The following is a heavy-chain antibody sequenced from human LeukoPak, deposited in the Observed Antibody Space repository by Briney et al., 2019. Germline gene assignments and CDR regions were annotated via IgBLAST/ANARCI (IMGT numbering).Heavy chain of an antibody. D-gene: IGHD2-15*01. CDR1: GYTFTGYY. J-gene: IGHJ3*02. CDR2: INPNSGGT. CDR3: ARDWSPGGSKNAFDI. V-gene: IGHV1-2*02. Sequence: ASVKVSCKASGYTFTGYYMHWVRQAPGQGLEWMGWINPNSGGTNYAQKFQGRVTMTRDTSISTAYMELSRLRSDDTAVYYCARDWSPGGSKNAFDIWGQGTMVTVSS.